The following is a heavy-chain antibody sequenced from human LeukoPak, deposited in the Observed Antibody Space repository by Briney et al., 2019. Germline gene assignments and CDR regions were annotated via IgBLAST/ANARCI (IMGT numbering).Heavy chain of an antibody. J-gene: IGHJ3*02. CDR3: ATRMTEGYSGSYVPAFDI. V-gene: IGHV3-21*01. Sequence: PGGSLRLSCAASGFTFSSYSMNWVRQSPGKGLEWVSSISSSSLYIYYTDSVKGRFTISRDNAKNSLYLQMHSLRAEDTAVYYCATRMTEGYSGSYVPAFDIWGQGTMVTVSS. D-gene: IGHD1-26*01. CDR2: ISSSSLYI. CDR1: GFTFSSYS.